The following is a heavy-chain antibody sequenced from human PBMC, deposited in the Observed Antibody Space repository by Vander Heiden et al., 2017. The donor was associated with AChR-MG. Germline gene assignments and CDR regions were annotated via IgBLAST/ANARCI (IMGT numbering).Heavy chain of an antibody. CDR3: AHRRRGGVLLREYYFDY. CDR1: GFSLSSSGMG. D-gene: IGHD1-26*01. CDR2: IFWDDDK. V-gene: IGHV2-5*02. J-gene: IGHJ4*02. Sequence: QITLKESGPTLVKPTQTLTLTCTVSGFSLSSSGMGVNWIRQPPGKALEWLGVIFWDDDKRYSPFLKSRVTITKDTSRNQVVLTMTNMDPVDTATYYCAHRRRGGVLLREYYFDYWGQGTLVTVSS.